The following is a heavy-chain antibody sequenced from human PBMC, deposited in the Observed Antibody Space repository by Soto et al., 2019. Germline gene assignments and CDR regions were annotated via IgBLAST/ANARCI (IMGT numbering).Heavy chain of an antibody. Sequence: PSETLSLTCTVSNASISSRKWWTWVRQTPGKGLERIGEIYHSGSINHNPTLKNKVTMSVDKSKNKYSQKMTTENAAYTCVYYCASKFGELLADAFDIWGQGTVVT. CDR3: ASKFGELLADAFDI. D-gene: IGHD3-10*01. CDR1: NASISSRKW. J-gene: IGHJ3*02. CDR2: IYHSGSI. V-gene: IGHV4-4*02.